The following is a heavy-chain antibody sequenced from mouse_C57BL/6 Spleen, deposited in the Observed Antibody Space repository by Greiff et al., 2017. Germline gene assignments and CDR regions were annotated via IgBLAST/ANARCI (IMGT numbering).Heavy chain of an antibody. J-gene: IGHJ2*01. CDR3: ARIGDYDFDY. V-gene: IGHV14-2*01. D-gene: IGHD2-4*01. CDR1: GFTFSDYY. Sequence: EVQLQQSGADLVKPGGSVKLSCAASGFTFSDYYMHWVQQRPEQGLEWIGKINPGGGNTNYPEKFKGQSTITADTASNTAYLQLSSLTSEDTAMYYCARIGDYDFDYWGQGTTVTVSA. CDR2: INPGGGNT.